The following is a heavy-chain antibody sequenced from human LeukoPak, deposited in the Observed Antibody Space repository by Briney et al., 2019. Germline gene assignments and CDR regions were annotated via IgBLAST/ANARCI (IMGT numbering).Heavy chain of an antibody. D-gene: IGHD4-11*01. V-gene: IGHV1-2*02. CDR3: ARSTVTTLGYFDY. CDR1: GYTFTGYY. Sequence: GAPVKVSCKASGYTFTGYYMHWVRQAPGQGLEWMGWINPNSGGTNYAQKFQGRVTMTRDTSISTAYMEVSRLRSDDTAVYYCARSTVTTLGYFDYWGQGTLVTVSS. J-gene: IGHJ4*02. CDR2: INPNSGGT.